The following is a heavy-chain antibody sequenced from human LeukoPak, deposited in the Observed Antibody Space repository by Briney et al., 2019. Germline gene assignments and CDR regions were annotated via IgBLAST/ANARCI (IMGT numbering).Heavy chain of an antibody. D-gene: IGHD3-3*01. J-gene: IGHJ4*02. V-gene: IGHV3-48*01. CDR2: ISSGSTTI. CDR3: ASVARSFGHYDFGY. Sequence: GGSLRLSCAGSGFTFSRSSLNWVRQAPGEGLEWVSYISSGSTTIYYADSVKGRFTISRDNAKNLLYLQMNSLRAEDTAVYYCASVARSFGHYDFGYWGQGTLVTVSS. CDR1: GFTFSRSS.